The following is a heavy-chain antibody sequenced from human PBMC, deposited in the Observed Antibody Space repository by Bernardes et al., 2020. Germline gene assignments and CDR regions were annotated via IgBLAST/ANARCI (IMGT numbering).Heavy chain of an antibody. V-gene: IGHV3-23*01. J-gene: IGHJ4*02. Sequence: VGSLRLSCAASGFTFSSYAMSWVRQAPGKGLEWVSAISGSGGSTYYADSVKGRFTISRDNSKNTLYLQMNSLRAEDTAVYYCAQNGRRYCSGGSCYPDYWGQGTLVTVSS. CDR3: AQNGRRYCSGGSCYPDY. CDR2: ISGSGGST. CDR1: GFTFSSYA. D-gene: IGHD2-15*01.